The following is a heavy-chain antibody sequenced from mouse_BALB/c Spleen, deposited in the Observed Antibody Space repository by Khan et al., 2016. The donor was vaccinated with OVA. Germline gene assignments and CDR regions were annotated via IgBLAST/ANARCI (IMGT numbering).Heavy chain of an antibody. Sequence: QVQLQQSGAALVKPGASVKLSCKASGYSFTSYYMNWVKQRPGQGLEWIGEINPSNGGPNFNEKFKPKATLTVDKSSSTTYIQRSSLTSEDFAGYYCTRSGYGSFAYWGQGTLVTVSA. D-gene: IGHD2-10*02. V-gene: IGHV1S81*02. J-gene: IGHJ3*01. CDR1: GYSFTSYY. CDR2: INPSNGGP. CDR3: TRSGYGSFAY.